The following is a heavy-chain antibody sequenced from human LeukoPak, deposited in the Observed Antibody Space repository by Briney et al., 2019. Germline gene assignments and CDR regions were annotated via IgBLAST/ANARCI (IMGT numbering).Heavy chain of an antibody. CDR3: AKDLTMIVVVSKVGLDY. V-gene: IGHV3-30*04. J-gene: IGHJ4*02. CDR1: GFAFSSYS. CDR2: ITFDGSDI. Sequence: GGSLRLSCAASGFAFSSYSMHWVRQAPGKGLEWVAVITFDGSDIYYGDSVKGRFTISRDNSKNNLYLQMSRLTAADTAVYYCAKDLTMIVVVSKVGLDYWGQGTPVTVSS. D-gene: IGHD3-22*01.